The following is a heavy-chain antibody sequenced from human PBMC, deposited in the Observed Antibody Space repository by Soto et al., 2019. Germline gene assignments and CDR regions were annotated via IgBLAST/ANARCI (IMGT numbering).Heavy chain of an antibody. D-gene: IGHD6-13*01. Sequence: ASVKVSCKXSGYTFTSYGISWVRQAPGQGLEWMGWISAYNGNTNYAQKLQGRVTMTTDTSTSTAYMELRSLRSDDTAVYYCAREGYSSSWYFGGNWFDPWGQGTLVTVSS. CDR1: GYTFTSYG. V-gene: IGHV1-18*04. CDR2: ISAYNGNT. J-gene: IGHJ5*02. CDR3: AREGYSSSWYFGGNWFDP.